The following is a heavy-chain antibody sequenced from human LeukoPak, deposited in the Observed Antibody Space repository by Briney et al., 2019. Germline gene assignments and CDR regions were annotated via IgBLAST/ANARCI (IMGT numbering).Heavy chain of an antibody. D-gene: IGHD3-10*01. J-gene: IGHJ3*02. Sequence: SETLSLTCAVYGGSFSGYYWSWIRQPPGKGLEWIGYIYYSGSTNYNPSLKSRVTISVDTSKNQFSLKLSSVTAADTAVYYCARSNGSGSYYNRKDAFDIWGQGTMVTVSS. CDR2: IYYSGST. CDR1: GGSFSGYY. CDR3: ARSNGSGSYYNRKDAFDI. V-gene: IGHV4-59*08.